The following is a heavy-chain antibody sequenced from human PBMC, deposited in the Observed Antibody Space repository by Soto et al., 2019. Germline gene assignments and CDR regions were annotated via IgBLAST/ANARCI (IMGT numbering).Heavy chain of an antibody. CDR1: GGSISSSNW. CDR3: ARLTTTGTTRGFDY. D-gene: IGHD1-1*01. CDR2: IYHSGST. V-gene: IGHV4-4*02. Sequence: SSETLSLTCAVSGGSISSSNWWSWVRQPPGKGLEWIGEIYHSGSTNYNPSLKSRVTISVDKSKNQFSLKLSSVTAADTAVYYCARLTTTGTTRGFDYWGQGTLVTVSS. J-gene: IGHJ4*02.